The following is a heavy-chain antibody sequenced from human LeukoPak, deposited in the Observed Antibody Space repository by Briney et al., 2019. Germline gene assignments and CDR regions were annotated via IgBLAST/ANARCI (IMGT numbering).Heavy chain of an antibody. CDR1: GYSFTSYW. CDR2: IYPGDSDT. V-gene: IGHV5-51*01. CDR3: ARHHYCSGGSCYSGGFDY. Sequence: ESLKISCKGSGYSFTSYWIGWVRQMPGKGLERMGIIYPGDSDTRYSPSFQGQVTISADKSISTAYLQWSSLKASDTAMYYCARHHYCSGGSCYSGGFDYWGQGTLVTVSS. J-gene: IGHJ4*02. D-gene: IGHD2-15*01.